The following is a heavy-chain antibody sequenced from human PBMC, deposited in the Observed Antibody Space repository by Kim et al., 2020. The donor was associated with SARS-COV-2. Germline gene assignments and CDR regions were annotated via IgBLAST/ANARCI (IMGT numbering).Heavy chain of an antibody. V-gene: IGHV3-15*01. J-gene: IGHJ4*02. CDR3: TTDIRGYFFDY. CDR2: T. D-gene: IGHD3-3*02. Sequence: TDYAAPVKGRFTISRDDSKNTLYLQMNSLKTEDTAVYYCTTDIRGYFFDYWGQGTLVTVSS.